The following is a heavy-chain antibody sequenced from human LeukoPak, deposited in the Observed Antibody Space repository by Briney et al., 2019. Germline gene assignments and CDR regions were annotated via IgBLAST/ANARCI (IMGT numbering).Heavy chain of an antibody. CDR1: GGSISSYY. Sequence: SETLSLTCTVSGGSISSYYWSWIRQPPGKELEWIGYIYTSGSTNYNPSLKSRVTISVDTSKNQFSLKLSSVTAADTAVYYCARLGYSSSWYKMDVWGKGTTVTVSS. V-gene: IGHV4-4*09. D-gene: IGHD6-13*01. CDR3: ARLGYSSSWYKMDV. J-gene: IGHJ6*04. CDR2: IYTSGST.